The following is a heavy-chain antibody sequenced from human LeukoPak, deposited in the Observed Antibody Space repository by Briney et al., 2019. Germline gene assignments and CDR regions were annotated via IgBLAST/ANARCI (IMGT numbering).Heavy chain of an antibody. J-gene: IGHJ4*02. V-gene: IGHV3-21*01. Sequence: GGSLRLSRAASGFTFSNYNMNWVRQAPGKGLEWVSSISSRSSYIYSADSVKGRFTISRDNSKNTLYLQMNSLRAEDTAVYYCAKAGPGRDGYNYYFDYWGQGTLVTVSS. CDR3: AKAGPGRDGYNYYFDY. D-gene: IGHD5-24*01. CDR1: GFTFSNYN. CDR2: ISSRSSYI.